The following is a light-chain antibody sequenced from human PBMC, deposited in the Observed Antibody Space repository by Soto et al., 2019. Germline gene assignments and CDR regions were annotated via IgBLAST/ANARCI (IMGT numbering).Light chain of an antibody. CDR1: SSDVGGYNY. J-gene: IGLJ3*02. CDR2: DVS. V-gene: IGLV2-11*01. CDR3: CSYAGTYTQWV. Sequence: QSALTQPRSVSGSPGQSVTISCTGTSSDVGGYNYVSWYQQHPGKAPKLVIYDVSKRASGVPDRFSGSKSGNTASLTVSGLRAEDEAEYSCCSYAGTYTQWVFGGGTKRTVL.